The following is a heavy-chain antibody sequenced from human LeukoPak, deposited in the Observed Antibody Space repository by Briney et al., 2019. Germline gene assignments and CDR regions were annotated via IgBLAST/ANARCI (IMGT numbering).Heavy chain of an antibody. CDR3: ARAGWYCSSTSCSYFDY. D-gene: IGHD2-2*01. CDR1: GFTFSSYW. J-gene: IGHJ4*02. V-gene: IGHV3-74*01. CDR2: INSDGSST. Sequence: GESLRLSCAASGFTFSSYWMHWVRQAPGKGLVWVSRINSDGSSTSYADSVKGRFTISRDNAKNTLYLQMNSLRAEDTAVYYCARAGWYCSSTSCSYFDYWGQGTLVTVSS.